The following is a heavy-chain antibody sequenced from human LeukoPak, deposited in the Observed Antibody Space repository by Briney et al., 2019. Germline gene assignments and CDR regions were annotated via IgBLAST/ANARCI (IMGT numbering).Heavy chain of an antibody. V-gene: IGHV3-7*01. CDR2: IKQDGSEK. D-gene: IGHD3-10*01. Sequence: GGSLRLSCAASGFTFSSYWMSWVRQAPGKGLEWVANIKQDGSEKYNVDSVKGRFTISRDNAKNSLYLQMNSLRAEDTAVYYCARGRFITMVRGVIIHLYYFDYWGQGTLVTVSS. CDR1: GFTFSSYW. J-gene: IGHJ4*02. CDR3: ARGRFITMVRGVIIHLYYFDY.